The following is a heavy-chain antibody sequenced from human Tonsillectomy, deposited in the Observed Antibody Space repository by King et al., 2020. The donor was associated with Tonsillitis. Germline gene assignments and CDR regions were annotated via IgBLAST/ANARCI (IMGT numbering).Heavy chain of an antibody. CDR2: IYYSGST. Sequence: QLQESGPGLVKPSETLSLTFTVSVGSLSSYYWNWIRQPPGKELDWIGYIYYSGSTNSNPSLKSRGTISVDTAQNQFSLKLTSVTAADTAVYYCARGGRDSGSPGRVDYWGQGTLVTVSS. J-gene: IGHJ4*02. CDR3: ARGGRDSGSPGRVDY. V-gene: IGHV4-59*01. CDR1: VGSLSSYY. D-gene: IGHD1-26*01.